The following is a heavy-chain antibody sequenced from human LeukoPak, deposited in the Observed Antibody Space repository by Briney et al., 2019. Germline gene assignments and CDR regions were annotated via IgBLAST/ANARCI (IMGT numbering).Heavy chain of an antibody. D-gene: IGHD4-17*01. Sequence: PGGSLRLSCAASGFTFNSYEMNWVRQAPGKGLGWVSYISGSGRTIYYADSVKGRFTISRDNANKLVYLQMNSLRAEDTAVYFCARDYDYADFYFDYWGQGTLVTVSS. CDR2: ISGSGRTI. V-gene: IGHV3-48*03. CDR3: ARDYDYADFYFDY. J-gene: IGHJ4*02. CDR1: GFTFNSYE.